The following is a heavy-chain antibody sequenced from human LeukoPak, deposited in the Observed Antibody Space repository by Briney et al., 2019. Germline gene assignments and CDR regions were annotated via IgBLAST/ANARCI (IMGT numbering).Heavy chain of an antibody. CDR3: ARDHGYSSGWYRAFDI. J-gene: IGHJ3*02. CDR1: GYTXTGYY. V-gene: IGHV1-18*04. Sequence: ASVKVSCKASGYTXTGYYMHWVRQAPGQGLELMGWISAYNDNTNYAQKLQGRVTMTTDTSTSTAYMELRSLRSDDTAVYYCARDHGYSSGWYRAFDIWGQGTMVTVSS. CDR2: ISAYNDNT. D-gene: IGHD6-19*01.